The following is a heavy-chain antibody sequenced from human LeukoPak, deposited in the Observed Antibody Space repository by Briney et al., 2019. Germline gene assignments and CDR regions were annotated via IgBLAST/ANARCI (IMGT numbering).Heavy chain of an antibody. V-gene: IGHV3-48*04. D-gene: IGHD3-3*01. J-gene: IGHJ4*02. CDR3: ARGFFDFWSGYRHYFAF. CDR1: GFTFSTYT. CDR2: ISSSSNTM. Sequence: PGGSLRPSCAASGFTFSTYTMNWVRQAPGKELEWVSYISSSSNTMYYADSVKGRFTIPRDNAKNSLYLQMNSLGAEDTAVYYCARGFFDFWSGYRHYFAFWGQGTLVTVSS.